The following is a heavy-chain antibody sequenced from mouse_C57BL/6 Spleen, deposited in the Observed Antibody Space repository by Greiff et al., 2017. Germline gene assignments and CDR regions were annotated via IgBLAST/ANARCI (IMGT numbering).Heavy chain of an antibody. Sequence: QVQLQQSGTELVKPGASVKLSCKASGYTFTSYWMHWVKQRPGQGLEWIGNINPSNGGTNYNEKFKSKATLTVDKSSSTAYMQLSSLTSEDSAVYYCARSLYSNGYFDVWGTGTTVTVSS. CDR1: GYTFTSYW. D-gene: IGHD2-5*01. J-gene: IGHJ1*03. V-gene: IGHV1-53*01. CDR2: INPSNGGT. CDR3: ARSLYSNGYFDV.